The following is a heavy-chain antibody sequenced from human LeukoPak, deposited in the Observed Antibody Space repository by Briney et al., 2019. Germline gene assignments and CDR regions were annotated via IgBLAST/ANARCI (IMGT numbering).Heavy chain of an antibody. CDR1: GYTFTGYY. J-gene: IGHJ4*02. V-gene: IGHV1-2*02. D-gene: IGHD3-22*01. Sequence: ASVKVSCKASGYTFTGYYMHWVRQAPGQGLEWMGWINPNSGGTNYAQKFQGRVTMTRDTSISTAYMELSRLRSDDTAVYYCARDKRLVRRRYYDSTPVYWGQGTLVTVSS. CDR3: ARDKRLVRRRYYDSTPVY. CDR2: INPNSGGT.